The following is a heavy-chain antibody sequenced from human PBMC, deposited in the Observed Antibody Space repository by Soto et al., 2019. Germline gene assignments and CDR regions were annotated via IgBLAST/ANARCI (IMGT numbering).Heavy chain of an antibody. Sequence: EVQLLESGGGLVQPGGSLRLSCAASGFTFISYAMNWVRQAPGKGLQWVSAISGGGDATFYADSVKGRFTISRDNSRNTVTLPMNSLGADDTAVYYCARKVPGSTTRPDYWYFGLWGRGTLVTVSS. V-gene: IGHV3-23*01. D-gene: IGHD3-10*01. CDR1: GFTFISYA. CDR3: ARKVPGSTTRPDYWYFGL. CDR2: ISGGGDAT. J-gene: IGHJ2*01.